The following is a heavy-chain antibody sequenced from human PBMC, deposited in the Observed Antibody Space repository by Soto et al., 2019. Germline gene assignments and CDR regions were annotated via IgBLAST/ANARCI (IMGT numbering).Heavy chain of an antibody. D-gene: IGHD3-3*01. J-gene: IGHJ5*02. CDR1: GGSFSGYY. V-gene: IGHV4-59*01. Sequence: SETLSLTCAVYGGSFSGYYWSWIRQPPGKGLEWIGYIYYSGSTNYNPSLKSRVTISVDTSKNQFSLKLSSVTAADTAVYYCARGFTIFGVGYPPSWFDPWGQGTLVTVSS. CDR3: ARGFTIFGVGYPPSWFDP. CDR2: IYYSGST.